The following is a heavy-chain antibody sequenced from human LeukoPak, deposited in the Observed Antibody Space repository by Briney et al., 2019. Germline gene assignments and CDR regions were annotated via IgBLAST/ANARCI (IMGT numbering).Heavy chain of an antibody. CDR2: ITWNGDST. D-gene: IGHD5-12*01. Sequence: GGSLRLSCAASGFTFDDYNMHWVRQAPGKGLEWVSLITWNGDSTYYADSVEGRFTISRDNSKNSLYLEMNSLRTEDTALYYCAKDKWLRGYYYYYMDVWGKGTTVTVSS. CDR3: AKDKWLRGYYYYYMDV. CDR1: GFTFDDYN. J-gene: IGHJ6*03. V-gene: IGHV3-43*01.